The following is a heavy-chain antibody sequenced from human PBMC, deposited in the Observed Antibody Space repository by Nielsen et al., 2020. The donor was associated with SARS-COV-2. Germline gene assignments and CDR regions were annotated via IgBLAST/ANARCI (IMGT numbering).Heavy chain of an antibody. J-gene: IGHJ6*02. D-gene: IGHD3-10*01. CDR2: ISGGGRST. CDR3: ARGDMDV. V-gene: IGHV3-23*01. Sequence: GESLKISCAASGFTFSIYAITWVRQAPGKGLEWVSVISGGGRSTYYADSVKGRFTISRDNSKNTMYLQMNSLTAEDTAVYYCARGDMDVWGQGTTVTVSS. CDR1: GFTFSIYA.